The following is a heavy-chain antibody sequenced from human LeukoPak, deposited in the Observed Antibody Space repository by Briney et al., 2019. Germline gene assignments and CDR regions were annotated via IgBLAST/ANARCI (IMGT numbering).Heavy chain of an antibody. J-gene: IGHJ4*01. CDR1: GYTFTGYY. CDR2: INPNSGGT. CDR3: ARVFSYGDYGMGGYYFDY. V-gene: IGHV1-2*02. Sequence: ASVTVSCKATGYTFTGYYMHWVRQAPGQGLEWMGWINPNSGGTNYAQKFQGRVTMTRDTSISTAYMELSRLRSDDTAVYYCARVFSYGDYGMGGYYFDYWGQGTLVTVSS. D-gene: IGHD4-17*01.